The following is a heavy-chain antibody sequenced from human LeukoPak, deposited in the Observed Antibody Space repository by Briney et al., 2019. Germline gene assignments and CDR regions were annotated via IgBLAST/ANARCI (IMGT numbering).Heavy chain of an antibody. Sequence: KSSETLSLTCTVSGGSISSGNYYWAWLRQHPGKGLEWIGYISHSGSTHYNPSLKSRVTISLDTSKDRLSLRLSSVTAADTAVYYCARDLWFGEYNWFDPWGQGTLVTVSS. J-gene: IGHJ5*02. V-gene: IGHV4-31*03. D-gene: IGHD3-10*01. CDR3: ARDLWFGEYNWFDP. CDR1: GGSISSGNYY. CDR2: ISHSGST.